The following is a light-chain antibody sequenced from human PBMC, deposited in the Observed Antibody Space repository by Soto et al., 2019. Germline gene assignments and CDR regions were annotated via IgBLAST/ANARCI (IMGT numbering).Light chain of an antibody. CDR1: SSDVGGYNY. Sequence: QSALTQPASVSGSPGQSITISCTGTSSDVGGYNYVSWHQQHPGKAPKLMIYEVSDRPSGVSNRFSGSKSGNTASLTISGLQAEDEADYYCSSYTSSSTLVVFGGGTKLNVL. J-gene: IGLJ2*01. CDR3: SSYTSSSTLVV. V-gene: IGLV2-14*01. CDR2: EVS.